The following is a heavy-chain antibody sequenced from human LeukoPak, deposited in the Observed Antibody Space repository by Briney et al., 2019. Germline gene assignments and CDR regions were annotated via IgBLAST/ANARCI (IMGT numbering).Heavy chain of an antibody. V-gene: IGHV1-18*01. CDR3: ARGSYYYDSSGYYFDY. J-gene: IGHJ4*02. CDR1: GYTFTSYG. D-gene: IGHD3-22*01. CDR2: ISAYNGNT. Sequence: ASVKVSCKASGYTFTSYGISWVRQAPGQWLEWMGWISAYNGNTNYAQKLQGRVTMTTDTSTSTAYMELRSLRSDDTAVYYCARGSYYYDSSGYYFDYWGQGTLVTVSS.